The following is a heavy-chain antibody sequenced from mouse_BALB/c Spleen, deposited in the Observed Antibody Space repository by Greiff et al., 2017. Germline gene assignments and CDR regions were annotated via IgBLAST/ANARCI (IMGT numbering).Heavy chain of an antibody. CDR3: AREGLITTVVARYYFDY. J-gene: IGHJ2*01. D-gene: IGHD1-1*01. CDR2: ISSGSSTI. V-gene: IGHV5-17*02. CDR1: GFTFSSFG. Sequence: EVHLVESGGGLVQPGGSRKLSCAASGFTFSSFGMHWVRQAPEKGLEWVAYISSGSSTIYYADTVKGRFTISRDNPKNTLFLQMTSLRSEDTAMYYCAREGLITTVVARYYFDYWGQGTTLTVSS.